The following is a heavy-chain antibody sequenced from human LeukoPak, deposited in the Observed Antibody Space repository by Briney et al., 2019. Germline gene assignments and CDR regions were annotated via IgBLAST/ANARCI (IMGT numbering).Heavy chain of an antibody. CDR2: IYYSGST. J-gene: IGHJ5*02. D-gene: IGHD3-10*01. CDR1: GGSISSYY. Sequence: SETLSLTCTVSGGSISSYYWSWIRQPPGKGLEWIGYIYYSGSTNYNPSLKSRVTISVDTSKNQFSLKLSSVTAADTAVYYCAGGWFGVFESWFDPWGQGTLVTVSS. CDR3: AGGWFGVFESWFDP. V-gene: IGHV4-59*01.